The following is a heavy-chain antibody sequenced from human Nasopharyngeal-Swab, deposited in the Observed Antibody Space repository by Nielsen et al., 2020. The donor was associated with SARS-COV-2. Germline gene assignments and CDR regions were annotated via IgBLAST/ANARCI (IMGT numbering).Heavy chain of an antibody. CDR1: GYTFTSYW. CDR3: ARGVGWNRPGAVY. CDR2: IYPGDSDT. D-gene: IGHD1-1*01. J-gene: IGHJ4*02. Sequence: GGSLRLSCKGSGYTFTSYWIGWVRQTPGKGLEWMGIIYPGDSDTRYSPSFQGQVTISADKSNSTAYLQWSSLKASDTAMYYCARGVGWNRPGAVYWGQGTLVTVSS. V-gene: IGHV5-51*01.